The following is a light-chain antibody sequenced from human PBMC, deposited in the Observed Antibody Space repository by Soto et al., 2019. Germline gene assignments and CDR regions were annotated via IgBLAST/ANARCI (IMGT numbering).Light chain of an antibody. CDR3: QQRANWPLT. Sequence: KVMAQSPDPPSVSPGESATLSCRASQSVSNNLTWYQQKPGQPPRLLIYGASTRATGVPGRFSGSGSGTDFTLIISSLEPEDFAVYYCQQRANWPLTFGGGTKVDIK. CDR1: QSVSNN. CDR2: GAS. V-gene: IGKV3-15*01. J-gene: IGKJ4*01.